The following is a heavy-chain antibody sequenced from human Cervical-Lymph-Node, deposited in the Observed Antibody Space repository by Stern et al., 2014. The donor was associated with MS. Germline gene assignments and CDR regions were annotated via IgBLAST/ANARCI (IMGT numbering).Heavy chain of an antibody. D-gene: IGHD5-18*01. V-gene: IGHV3-73*01. CDR1: GFTFSGSA. CDR3: TTPGYTHGANFDY. Sequence: EVQLVESGGGLVQPGGSLTLSCAASGFTFSGSAIHLVRQASGKGLEWVGRIRSKTNSYATTYAASVKGRFTISRDDSKNTAYLQMNSLKTEDTAMYYCTTPGYTHGANFDYWGQGTLVTVSS. CDR2: IRSKTNSYAT. J-gene: IGHJ4*02.